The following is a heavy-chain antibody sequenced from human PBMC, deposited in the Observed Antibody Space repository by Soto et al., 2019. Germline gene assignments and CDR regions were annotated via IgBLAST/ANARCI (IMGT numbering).Heavy chain of an antibody. Sequence: VKVSCKASDYTFTSYYMHWVRQAPGQGLEWMGIINPSGGSTSYAQKFQGRVTMTRDTSTSTVYMELSSLRSEDTAVYYCARAPKDIVVVPAAISYFDYWGQGTRVTVSS. CDR1: DYTFTSYY. D-gene: IGHD2-2*02. CDR2: INPSGGST. CDR3: ARAPKDIVVVPAAISYFDY. V-gene: IGHV1-46*03. J-gene: IGHJ4*02.